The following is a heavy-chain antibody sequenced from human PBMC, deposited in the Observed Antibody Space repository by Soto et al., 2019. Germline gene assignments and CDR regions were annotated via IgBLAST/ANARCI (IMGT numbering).Heavy chain of an antibody. CDR1: GFNFSSYS. D-gene: IGHD6-13*01. J-gene: IGHJ4*02. V-gene: IGHV3-48*01. CDR2: ISSSSSTI. CDR3: ARDRYSSSWYDYFDY. Sequence: EVQLLESGGGLVQPGGSLRLSCAASGFNFSSYSMKWVSQAPGKGLEWVSYISSSSSTIYYADSVKGRFTISRDNAKNSLYLQMNSLRAEDTAVYYCARDRYSSSWYDYFDYWGQGTMVTVSS.